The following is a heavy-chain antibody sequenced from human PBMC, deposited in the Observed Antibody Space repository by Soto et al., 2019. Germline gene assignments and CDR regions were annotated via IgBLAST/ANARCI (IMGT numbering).Heavy chain of an antibody. J-gene: IGHJ3*02. D-gene: IGHD3-9*01. CDR2: MNPNSGNT. Sequence: ASVKVSCTASGYTFTSYDINWVRQATGQGLEWMGWMNPNSGNTGYAQKFQGRVTMTRNTSISTAYMELSSLRSEDTAVYYCARGYDILTGYYSGGWSFDTWGQGTMVTVSS. V-gene: IGHV1-8*01. CDR3: ARGYDILTGYYSGGWSFDT. CDR1: GYTFTSYD.